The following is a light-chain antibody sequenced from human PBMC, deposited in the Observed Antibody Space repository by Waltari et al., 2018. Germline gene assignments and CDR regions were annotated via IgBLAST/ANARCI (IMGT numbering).Light chain of an antibody. CDR3: QQYDTRPYS. V-gene: IGKV1-5*03. CDR2: KAS. Sequence: DIQMTQSPSSLSASVGDRVTITCRASQGIVNWLAWYQQKPGNAPRLLIYKASNLEDGVPSRFSGSGSGTDFTLTISGLQPVDFATYYCQQYDTRPYSFGQGTRVELK. CDR1: QGIVNW. J-gene: IGKJ2*03.